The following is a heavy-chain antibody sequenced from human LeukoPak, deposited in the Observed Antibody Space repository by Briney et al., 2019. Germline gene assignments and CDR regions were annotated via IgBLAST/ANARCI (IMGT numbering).Heavy chain of an antibody. CDR2: IRYDGSNK. J-gene: IGHJ5*02. Sequence: PGGSLRLSCAASGFTFSSYGMHWVRQAPGKGLEWVAFIRYDGSNKYYADSVKGRFTISRDNSKNTLYLQMNSLRAEDTAVYYCAKDLKNVIDPWGQGTLVTVSS. CDR1: GFTFSSYG. CDR3: AKDLKNVIDP. D-gene: IGHD2/OR15-2a*01. V-gene: IGHV3-30*02.